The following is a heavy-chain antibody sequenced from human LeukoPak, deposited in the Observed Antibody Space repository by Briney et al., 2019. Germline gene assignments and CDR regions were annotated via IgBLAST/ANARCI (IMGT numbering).Heavy chain of an antibody. CDR2: ITGSGGNS. D-gene: IGHD3-9*01. Sequence: PGAPLRLSCAASGFTFSNYAMSWVRQAPGKGPEWVSAITGSGGNSYYADSVKGRFTISRDNSKNTVFLQMNSLRAEDTAVYYCAKWGDYDVLTGYYVSDYWGQGTLVTVSS. V-gene: IGHV3-23*01. CDR1: GFTFSNYA. J-gene: IGHJ4*02. CDR3: AKWGDYDVLTGYYVSDY.